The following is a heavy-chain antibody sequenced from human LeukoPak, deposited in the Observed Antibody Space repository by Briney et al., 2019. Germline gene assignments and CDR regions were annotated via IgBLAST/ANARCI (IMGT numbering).Heavy chain of an antibody. CDR3: ASQGSYGDYNHYYYYYMDV. CDR1: GYSFTSYW. CDR2: IYPGDSDT. D-gene: IGHD4-17*01. J-gene: IGHJ6*03. Sequence: GESLKISCKGSGYSFTSYWIGWVRQMPGKGLEWMGIIYPGDSDTRHSPSFQGQVTISADKSISTAYLQWSSLKASDTAMYYCASQGSYGDYNHYYYYYMDVWGKGATVTVSS. V-gene: IGHV5-51*01.